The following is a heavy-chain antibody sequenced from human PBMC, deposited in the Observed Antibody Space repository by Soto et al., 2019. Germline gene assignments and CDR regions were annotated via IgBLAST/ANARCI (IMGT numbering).Heavy chain of an antibody. D-gene: IGHD6-13*01. V-gene: IGHV3-30-3*01. CDR2: ISYDGSNK. J-gene: IGHJ6*02. CDR1: GFTFSSYA. CDR3: ARDEDPLFNLGIAAAGAPSRYYYYYGMDV. Sequence: LRLSCAASGFTFSSYAMHLVRQAPFKGLEWVAVISYDGSNKYYADSVKGRFTISRDNSKNTLYLQMNSLRAEDTAVYYCARDEDPLFNLGIAAAGAPSRYYYYYGMDVWGQGTTVTVSS.